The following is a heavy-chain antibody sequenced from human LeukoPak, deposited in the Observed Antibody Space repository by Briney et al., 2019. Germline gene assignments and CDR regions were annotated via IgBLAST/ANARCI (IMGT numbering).Heavy chain of an antibody. CDR2: ISYDGSNK. V-gene: IGHV3-30-3*01. CDR3: AKDSDPGYSSSWPFDY. Sequence: GGSLRLSCAASGFTFSSYAMHWVRQAPGKGLEWVAVISYDGSNKYYADSVKGRFTISRDNSKNTLYLQMNSLRAEDTAVYYCAKDSDPGYSSSWPFDYWGQGTLVTVSS. CDR1: GFTFSSYA. D-gene: IGHD6-13*01. J-gene: IGHJ4*02.